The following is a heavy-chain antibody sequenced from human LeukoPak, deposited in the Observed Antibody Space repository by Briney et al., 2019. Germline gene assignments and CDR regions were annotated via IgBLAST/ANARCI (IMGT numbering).Heavy chain of an antibody. CDR1: GFSFSSYS. CDR3: ARDPARIAAASYYGMDV. J-gene: IGHJ6*02. D-gene: IGHD6-13*01. Sequence: GGSLRLSCAASGFSFSSYSMNWVRQAPGKGLEWVSSISSSSSYIYYADSVKGRFTISRDNAKNSLYLQMNSLRAEDTAVYYCARDPARIAAASYYGMDVWGQGTTVTVSS. V-gene: IGHV3-21*01. CDR2: ISSSSSYI.